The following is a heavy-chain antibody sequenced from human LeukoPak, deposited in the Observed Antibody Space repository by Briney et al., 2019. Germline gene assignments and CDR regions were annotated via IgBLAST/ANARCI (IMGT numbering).Heavy chain of an antibody. CDR2: ISSSSSNI. J-gene: IGHJ4*02. D-gene: IGHD6-13*01. Sequence: PGGSLRLSCAASEFTFNTYGMNWVRQAPGKGLEWVSSISSSSSNIYYADSVKGRFTISRDNAKNSLYLQMNSPTAEDTAVYYCARLGYSSSSDYWGQGTLVTVSS. V-gene: IGHV3-21*01. CDR1: EFTFNTYG. CDR3: ARLGYSSSSDY.